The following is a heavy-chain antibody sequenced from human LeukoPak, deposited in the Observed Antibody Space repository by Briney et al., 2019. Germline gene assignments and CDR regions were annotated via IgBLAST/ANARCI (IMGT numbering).Heavy chain of an antibody. Sequence: GASVRVSCKASGYTFTGYYIHWVRQAPGQGLVWMGWINPNSGGTNYAQKFQGRVTMTRDTSISTAYMELSRLRSDDTAVYYCARGRSGWTEDACDIWGQGTMVTVSS. J-gene: IGHJ3*02. D-gene: IGHD6-19*01. CDR3: ARGRSGWTEDACDI. CDR1: GYTFTGYY. CDR2: INPNSGGT. V-gene: IGHV1-2*02.